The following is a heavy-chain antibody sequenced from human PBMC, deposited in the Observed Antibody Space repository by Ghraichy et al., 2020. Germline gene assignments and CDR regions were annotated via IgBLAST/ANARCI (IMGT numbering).Heavy chain of an antibody. D-gene: IGHD3-3*01. CDR2: TYFRSKWFH. J-gene: IGHJ6*02. CDR3: ARDHYTSTWRDYYGMDV. V-gene: IGHV6-1*01. CDR1: GDSVSSNSAA. Sequence: SETLSLTCAISGDSVSSNSAAWNWIRQSPSRGLEWLRRTYFRSKWFHEYAVAVKSRISVDPDTSKNQFSLRLNSVTPEDTAVYYCARDHYTSTWRDYYGMDVWGQGTTVTVSS.